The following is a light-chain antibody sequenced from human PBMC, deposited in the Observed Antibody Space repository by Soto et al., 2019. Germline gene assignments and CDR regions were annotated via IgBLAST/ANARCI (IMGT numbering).Light chain of an antibody. CDR2: DAS. CDR3: QHYYGFSRT. Sequence: DIQMTQSPSTLSASVGDRVTITCRASQGIVRWLAWYQQKPGKAPKLLIYDASSLESGVLSRFIGSRAGTAVTILISSLQPDDFATYYCQHYYGFSRTFGQGTRVEIK. V-gene: IGKV1-5*01. J-gene: IGKJ1*01. CDR1: QGIVRW.